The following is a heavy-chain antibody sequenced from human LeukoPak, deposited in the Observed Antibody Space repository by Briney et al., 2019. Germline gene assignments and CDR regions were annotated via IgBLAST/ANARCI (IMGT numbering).Heavy chain of an antibody. J-gene: IGHJ4*02. CDR3: AKDRDGDYGFDY. Sequence: QPGRSLRLSCAASGFTFSSYGMHWVRQAPGKGLVWVAVITYDGSNKYYADSVKGRFTISRDNSKNTLYLQMNSLRAEDTAVYYCAKDRDGDYGFDYWGQGTLVTVSS. CDR2: ITYDGSNK. D-gene: IGHD4-17*01. CDR1: GFTFSSYG. V-gene: IGHV3-30*18.